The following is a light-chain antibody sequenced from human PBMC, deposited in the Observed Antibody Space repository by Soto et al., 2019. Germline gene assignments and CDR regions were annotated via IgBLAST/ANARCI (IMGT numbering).Light chain of an antibody. CDR1: QSVTTW. CDR3: QQYDSYPLT. CDR2: KAS. Sequence: GDRVTITCRASQSVTTWLAWYQQKPGKAPKILISKASNLQSAVPSRFSASGSGTEFTLTISSLQPDDFGTYYCQQYDSYPLTFGGGTQVEIK. J-gene: IGKJ4*01. V-gene: IGKV1-5*03.